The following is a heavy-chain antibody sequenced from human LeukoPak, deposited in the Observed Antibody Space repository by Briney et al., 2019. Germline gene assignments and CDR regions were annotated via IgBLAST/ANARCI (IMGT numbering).Heavy chain of an antibody. CDR1: GFTFSSYE. D-gene: IGHD2-21*01. V-gene: IGHV3-48*03. CDR3: AKGPRVRLYSSYYYMDV. CDR2: ISSSGSTI. J-gene: IGHJ6*03. Sequence: GGSLRLSCAASGFTFSSYEMNWVRQAPGKGLEWVSYISSSGSTIYYADSMKGRFTISRDNSKNSLYLQMNSLRTEDTALYYCAKGPRVRLYSSYYYMDVWGKGTTVTVSS.